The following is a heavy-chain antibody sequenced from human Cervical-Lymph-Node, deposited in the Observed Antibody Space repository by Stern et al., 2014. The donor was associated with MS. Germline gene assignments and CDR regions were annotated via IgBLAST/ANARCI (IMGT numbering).Heavy chain of an antibody. V-gene: IGHV4-39*01. Sequence: QVQLQESDPGLVKPSETLSLTCTVSGGSISSSSYYWGWIRQPPGKGLEWIGSIYYSGRTYYNPSLKRRVTTSGTASKNQCSLKVNSLTAADTAVYYCARHVAAEYYFDYWGQGTLVTVSS. CDR3: ARHVAAEYYFDY. CDR1: GGSISSSSYY. D-gene: IGHD6-13*01. J-gene: IGHJ4*02. CDR2: IYYSGRT.